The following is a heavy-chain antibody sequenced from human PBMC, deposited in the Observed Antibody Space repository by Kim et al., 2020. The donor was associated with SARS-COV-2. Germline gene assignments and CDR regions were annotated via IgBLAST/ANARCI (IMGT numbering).Heavy chain of an antibody. CDR3: ARVPWFDP. Sequence: SGNTGYAQKFQGRVTMTRNTSISTAYMELSSLRSEDTAVYYCARVPWFDPWGQGTLVTVSS. V-gene: IGHV1-8*01. J-gene: IGHJ5*02. CDR2: SGNT.